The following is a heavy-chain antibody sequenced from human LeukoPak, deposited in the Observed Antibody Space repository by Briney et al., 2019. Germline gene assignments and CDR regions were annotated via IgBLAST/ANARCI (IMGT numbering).Heavy chain of an antibody. V-gene: IGHV4-30-4*07. D-gene: IGHD3-16*01. CDR3: ARGWVLGWFDP. CDR1: GGSISSGGYS. J-gene: IGHJ5*02. Sequence: PSETLSLTCAVPGGSISSGGYSWSWIRQPPGKGLEWIGYIYYSGSTYYNPSLKSRVTISVDTSKNQFSLKLSSVTAADTAVYYCARGWVLGWFDPWGQGTLVTVSS. CDR2: IYYSGST.